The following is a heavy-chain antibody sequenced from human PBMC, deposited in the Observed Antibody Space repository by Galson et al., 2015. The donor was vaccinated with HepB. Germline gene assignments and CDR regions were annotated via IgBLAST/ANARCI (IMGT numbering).Heavy chain of an antibody. CDR2: ISGSGGST. CDR3: AKGPGDIVVVPAAIGDY. Sequence: SLRLSCAASGFTFSSYAMSWVRQAPGKGLEWVSAISGSGGSTYYADSAKGRFTISRDNSKNTLYLQMNSLRAEDTAVYYCAKGPGDIVVVPAAIGDYWGQGTLVTVSS. J-gene: IGHJ4*02. CDR1: GFTFSSYA. V-gene: IGHV3-23*01. D-gene: IGHD2-2*02.